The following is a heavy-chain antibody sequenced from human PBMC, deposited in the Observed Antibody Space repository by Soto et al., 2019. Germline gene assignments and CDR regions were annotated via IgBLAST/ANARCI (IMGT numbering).Heavy chain of an antibody. V-gene: IGHV1-46*01. Sequence: QVQLVQSGAEVKKPGASVKVSCKASGYTFTSYYMHWVRQAPGQGLEWMGIINPSGGSTSYAQKYRGRVTMTRDTSTRTVYMELSSLRSEDTAVYYCARDVGVRSRVWLYYGMDVWGQGTTVTVSS. J-gene: IGHJ6*02. CDR1: GYTFTSYY. CDR2: INPSGGST. D-gene: IGHD3-10*01. CDR3: ARDVGVRSRVWLYYGMDV.